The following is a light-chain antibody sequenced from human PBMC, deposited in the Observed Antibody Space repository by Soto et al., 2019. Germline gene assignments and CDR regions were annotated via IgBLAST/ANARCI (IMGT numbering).Light chain of an antibody. Sequence: EIVMTQSPATLSVSPGERATLSCRASQSVSSNLAWYQQKPGQAPRLLIYGASTRATGIPARFSGSGSGIDFTLTISSLQSEDFAVYYCQQYNNWPRTFGQGTKVEIK. CDR2: GAS. CDR3: QQYNNWPRT. J-gene: IGKJ1*01. CDR1: QSVSSN. V-gene: IGKV3-15*01.